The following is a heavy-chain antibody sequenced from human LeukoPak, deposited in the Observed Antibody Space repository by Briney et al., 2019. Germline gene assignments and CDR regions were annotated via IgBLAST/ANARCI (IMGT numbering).Heavy chain of an antibody. CDR2: IYSGGSP. D-gene: IGHD2-2*01. CDR1: GFTVSSNY. V-gene: IGHV3-53*01. J-gene: IGHJ4*02. CDR3: ARGQSCSSTSCFFDY. Sequence: GGSLRLSCAASGFTVSSNYMSWVRQSPGKGLEWGGAIYSGGSPYYADSVKGRFPTSRDNSKNTLYLKMNSLRAENTAGYYCARGQSCSSTSCFFDYWGQGTLVTVSS.